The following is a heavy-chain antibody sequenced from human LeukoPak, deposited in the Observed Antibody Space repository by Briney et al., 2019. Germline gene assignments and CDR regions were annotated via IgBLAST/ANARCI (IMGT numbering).Heavy chain of an antibody. CDR3: ARGSPGGIVVVTLYYYGMDV. Sequence: PGGSLRLSCAASGFTFSDYYMSWIRQAPGKGLEWVSYISSSGSTIYYADSVKGRFTISRDNAKNSLYLQMNSLRAEDTAVYYCARGSPGGIVVVTLYYYGMDVWGQGTTVTVSS. V-gene: IGHV3-11*01. J-gene: IGHJ6*02. CDR2: ISSSGSTI. CDR1: GFTFSDYY. D-gene: IGHD3-22*01.